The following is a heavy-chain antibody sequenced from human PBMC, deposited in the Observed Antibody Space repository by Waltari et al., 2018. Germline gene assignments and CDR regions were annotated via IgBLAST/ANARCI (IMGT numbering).Heavy chain of an antibody. J-gene: IGHJ4*02. CDR3: AKDHVVVVPGGMTKVFDY. D-gene: IGHD2-2*01. Sequence: QVHLVESGGGVVKPGGSLRLSCAASGFIFGGYGLHWVRQAPGKGLEWVAFITYDGSNKYYADSMKGRFTVSRDNSKNTLFLQMNTLRAEDTAVYYCAKDHVVVVPGGMTKVFDYWGQGTLVTVSS. CDR1: GFIFGGYG. V-gene: IGHV3-30*02. CDR2: ITYDGSNK.